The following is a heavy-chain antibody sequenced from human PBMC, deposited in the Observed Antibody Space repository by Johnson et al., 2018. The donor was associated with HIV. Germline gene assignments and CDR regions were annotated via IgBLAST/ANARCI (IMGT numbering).Heavy chain of an antibody. CDR1: GFTFSSYG. CDR2: ISYDGSHN. V-gene: IGHV3-30*03. Sequence: QVQLVESGGGVVQPGRSLRLSCAASGFTFSSYGMHWVRQAPGKVLEWVAVISYDGSHNYYADSVKGRFTISRDNSKNTLYLQMNSLRAEDTAVYYCARVLSWWSGAFDLWGQGTMVTVSS. CDR3: ARVLSWWSGAFDL. J-gene: IGHJ3*01. D-gene: IGHD2-21*01.